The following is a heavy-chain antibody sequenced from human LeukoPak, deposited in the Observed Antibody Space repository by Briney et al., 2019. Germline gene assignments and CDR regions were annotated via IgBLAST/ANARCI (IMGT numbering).Heavy chain of an antibody. CDR2: IYSGGST. Sequence: PGGSLRLSCAASGFTVSSNYMSWVRQAPGKGLEWVSVIYSGGSTYYADSVKGRFTISRDNSRDTLYLQMNSLRAEDTAVYYCARGLRQRNPFDYWGQGTLVTVSS. CDR3: ARGLRQRNPFDY. V-gene: IGHV3-66*01. J-gene: IGHJ4*02. D-gene: IGHD1-14*01. CDR1: GFTVSSNY.